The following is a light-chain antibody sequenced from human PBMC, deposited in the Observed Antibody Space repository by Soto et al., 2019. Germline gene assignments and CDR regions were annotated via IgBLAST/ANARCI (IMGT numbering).Light chain of an antibody. Sequence: QSALTQPASVSGSPGQSITISCTGTSRDIGGYNFVSWFQQHPGKAPKLIIYEVTNRPSGISNRFSGSKSGNTASLTISGLQAEDEADYYCSSYVSSRTYVFGTETKLTVL. CDR3: SSYVSSRTYV. J-gene: IGLJ1*01. V-gene: IGLV2-14*01. CDR2: EVT. CDR1: SRDIGGYNF.